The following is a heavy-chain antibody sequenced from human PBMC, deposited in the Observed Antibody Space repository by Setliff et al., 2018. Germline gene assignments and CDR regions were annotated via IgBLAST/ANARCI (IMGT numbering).Heavy chain of an antibody. D-gene: IGHD3-22*01. CDR2: ISYDGSHD. J-gene: IGHJ5*02. V-gene: IGHV3-30-3*01. Sequence: GGSLRLSCAASGFMFGSYAMHWVRQAPGRGPEWLAVISYDGSHDYYADSVRGRFTISRDNSKNTLYMQMSSLRAEDTAIYSCARDGKQYYYDSTGYYRNWFDPWGQGTLVTVSS. CDR1: GFMFGSYA. CDR3: ARDGKQYYYDSTGYYRNWFDP.